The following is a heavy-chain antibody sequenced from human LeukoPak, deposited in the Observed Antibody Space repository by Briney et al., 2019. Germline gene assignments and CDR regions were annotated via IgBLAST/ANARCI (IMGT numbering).Heavy chain of an antibody. CDR3: TRDRGTYNWLDP. D-gene: IGHD1-26*01. J-gene: IGHJ5*02. CDR2: IDRPAKSYAT. CDR1: GFTLSDSA. V-gene: IGHV3-73*01. Sequence: GGSLTLSCAASGFTLSDSAIHWVRQASGKGLEWVGLIDRPAKSYATAYGASVGGRFTISRDDSKNTAYLQMDSLKTEDTALYYCTRDRGTYNWLDPWGQGTLVTVSS.